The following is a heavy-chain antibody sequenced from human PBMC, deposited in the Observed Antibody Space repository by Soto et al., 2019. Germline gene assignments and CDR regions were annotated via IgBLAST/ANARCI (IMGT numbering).Heavy chain of an antibody. D-gene: IGHD3-22*01. Sequence: GVSLRLSCAASGFTFSSFRMNWVRQAPGRGLEWVAYITSSSDTIYYSDSVKGRFTISRDNGKNSLFLQMNSLRDEDTAVYYCARVVVVIPPGYYYAMDVWGQGTTVTVSS. CDR3: ARVVVVIPPGYYYAMDV. CDR2: ITSSSDTI. J-gene: IGHJ6*02. V-gene: IGHV3-48*02. CDR1: GFTFSSFR.